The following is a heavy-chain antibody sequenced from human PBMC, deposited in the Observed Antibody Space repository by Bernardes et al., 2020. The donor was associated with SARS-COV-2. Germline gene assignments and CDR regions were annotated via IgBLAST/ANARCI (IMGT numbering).Heavy chain of an antibody. CDR1: VFTFRDYT. Sequence: SLRLSCPASVFTFRDYTMHLVRQAPGKGLEWVAVIWHDGIREYYVDSVKGRFAISRDNSNNTLYLQMNNLRVEDTALYRCATEDGEWLESWGQGTLVTVSS. CDR2: IWHDGIRE. CDR3: ATEDGEWLES. V-gene: IGHV3-33*01. D-gene: IGHD4-17*01. J-gene: IGHJ5*01.